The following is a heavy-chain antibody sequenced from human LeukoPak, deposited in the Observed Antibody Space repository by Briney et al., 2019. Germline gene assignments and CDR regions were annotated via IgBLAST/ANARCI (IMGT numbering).Heavy chain of an antibody. CDR3: AKGIYYDYGDSHYYYGMDV. D-gene: IGHD4-17*01. CDR2: IKQDGSEK. Sequence: GGSLRLSCAASGFTFSSYWMSWVRQAPGKGLEWVANIKQDGSEKYYVDSVKGRFTISRDNAKNSLYLQMNSLRAEDTAVYYCAKGIYYDYGDSHYYYGMDVWGQGTTVTVSS. J-gene: IGHJ6*02. V-gene: IGHV3-7*01. CDR1: GFTFSSYW.